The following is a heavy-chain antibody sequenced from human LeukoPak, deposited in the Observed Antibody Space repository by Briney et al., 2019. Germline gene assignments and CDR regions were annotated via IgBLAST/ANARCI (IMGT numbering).Heavy chain of an antibody. CDR3: ARSTYYYGSGSYFTSDY. CDR1: GFTFTTYS. D-gene: IGHD3-10*01. V-gene: IGHV3-48*02. J-gene: IGHJ4*02. CDR2: ISSSSISTI. Sequence: PGGSLRLSCAASGFTFTTYSMNWVRQAPGKGLEWVSYISSSSISTIYYADSVKGRFTISRDNAKNSLYLQMNSLRDEDTAVYYCARSTYYYGSGSYFTSDYWGQGTLVTVSS.